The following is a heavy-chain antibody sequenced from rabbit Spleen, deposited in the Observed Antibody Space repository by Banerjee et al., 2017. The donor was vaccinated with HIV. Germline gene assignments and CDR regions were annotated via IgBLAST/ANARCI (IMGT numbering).Heavy chain of an antibody. CDR1: GFDFSSSYY. Sequence: QEQLGESGGDLVKPGASLTLTCKVSGFDFSSSYYMGWVRQAPGKGLEWIGCIDNSSGDTAYASWAKGRFTISKTSSSTATLQMTILTAADTATYFCARFYAGYGDFGYAAMWGQGTLVTVS. V-gene: IGHV1S45*01. CDR3: ARFYAGYGDFGYAAM. D-gene: IGHD7-1*01. J-gene: IGHJ4*01. CDR2: IDNSSGDT.